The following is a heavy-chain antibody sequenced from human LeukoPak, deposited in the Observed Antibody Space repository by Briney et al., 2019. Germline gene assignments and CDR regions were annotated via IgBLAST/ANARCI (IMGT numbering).Heavy chain of an antibody. V-gene: IGHV4-39*07. D-gene: IGHD2-15*01. Sequence: SETLSLTCSVSGDSVSSSSYYWGWIRQPPGKGLEWIGSFYYSGSTNYNPSLKSRVTISVDTSKNQFSLKLSSVTAADTAVYYCARVPARPPPLCSGGSCMARATFGMDVWGQGTTVTVSS. CDR1: GDSVSSSSYY. CDR2: FYYSGST. J-gene: IGHJ6*02. CDR3: ARVPARPPPLCSGGSCMARATFGMDV.